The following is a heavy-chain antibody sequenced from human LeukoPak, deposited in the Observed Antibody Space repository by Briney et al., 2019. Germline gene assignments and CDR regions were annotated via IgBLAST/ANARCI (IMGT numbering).Heavy chain of an antibody. CDR3: ARDYYGLGSYNTYYYYYGMDV. CDR1: GFTFSSYG. Sequence: GGSLRLSCAASGFTFSSYGMHWVRQAPGKGLEWVAVIWYDGSNKYYADSVKGRFTISRDNSKNTLYLQMNSLRAEDTAVYYCARDYYGLGSYNTYYYYYGMDVWGQGTTVTVSS. D-gene: IGHD3-10*01. J-gene: IGHJ6*02. V-gene: IGHV3-33*01. CDR2: IWYDGSNK.